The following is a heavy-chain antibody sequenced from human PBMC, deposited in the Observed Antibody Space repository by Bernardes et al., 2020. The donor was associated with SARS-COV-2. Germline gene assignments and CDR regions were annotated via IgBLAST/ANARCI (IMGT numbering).Heavy chain of an antibody. Sequence: GGSLRLSCAASGFTLRTNAMSWVRQAPGKGLEWVAGMSGSDDSSYYRDSVKGRFTISRDNSKNTLFLQMNTLRAEDTAVYYCAKDYRDSDCDFFDYWGQGTLVSVSS. CDR3: AKDYRDSDCDFFDY. J-gene: IGHJ4*02. V-gene: IGHV3-23*01. CDR1: GFTLRTNA. CDR2: MSGSDDSS. D-gene: IGHD2-21*02.